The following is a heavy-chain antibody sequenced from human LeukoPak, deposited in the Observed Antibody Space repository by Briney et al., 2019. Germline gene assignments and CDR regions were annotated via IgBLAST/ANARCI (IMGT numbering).Heavy chain of an antibody. D-gene: IGHD2-15*01. CDR1: GYTFTNNF. V-gene: IGHV1-8*02. CDR2: MNPNSGNT. J-gene: IGHJ4*02. Sequence: ASVKVSCKASGYTFTNNFMHWVRQATGQGLEWMGWMNPNSGNTGYAQKFQGRVTMTRNTSISTAYMELSSLRSEDTAVYYCARAGGYCGRISCPYYFDYWGQGSLVAVSS. CDR3: ARAGGYCGRISCPYYFDY.